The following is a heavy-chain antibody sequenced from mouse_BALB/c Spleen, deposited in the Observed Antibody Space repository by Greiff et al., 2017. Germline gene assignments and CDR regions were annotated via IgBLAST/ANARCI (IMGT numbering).Heavy chain of an antibody. Sequence: VQLQESGPGLVAPSPTLSISCTVSGFSLTSYGVHWVRQPPGKGLEWLGVIWAGGSTNYNSALMSRLSISKDNSKRQVCLKMNSLQTDDTAMYDCAILNYEYDDDAIDDWGQGTSVTVSS. CDR3: AILNYEYDDDAIDD. CDR2: IWAGGST. D-gene: IGHD2-4*01. V-gene: IGHV2-9*02. CDR1: GFSLTSYG. J-gene: IGHJ4*01.